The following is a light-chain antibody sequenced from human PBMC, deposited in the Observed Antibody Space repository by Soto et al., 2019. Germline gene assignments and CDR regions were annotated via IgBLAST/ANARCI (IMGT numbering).Light chain of an antibody. V-gene: IGKV3-15*01. J-gene: IGKJ3*01. CDR2: AAS. CDR3: QEYSKWPLFT. Sequence: EIVVTQSPGILSVSPGDRATLSCRASQSVSTNLAWDQQKPGQAPTLLIYAASTRATGIPARFTGSGSGTDFTLTISSLQSEDFAVYYCQEYSKWPLFTFGPGTRLDIK. CDR1: QSVSTN.